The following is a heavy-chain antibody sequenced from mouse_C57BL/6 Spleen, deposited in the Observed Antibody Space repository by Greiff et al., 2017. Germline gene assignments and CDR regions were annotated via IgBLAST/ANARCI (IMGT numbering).Heavy chain of an antibody. CDR2: IYPGSGNT. CDR3: ARAYFDY. J-gene: IGHJ2*01. CDR1: GYSFTSYY. Sequence: QVQLQQSGPELVKPGASVKISCKASGYSFTSYYIHWVKQRPGQGLEWIGWIYPGSGNTKYNEQFKGKATLTADTSSSTAYMQLSSLTSADSAVYYCARAYFDYWGQGTTLTVSS. V-gene: IGHV1-66*01.